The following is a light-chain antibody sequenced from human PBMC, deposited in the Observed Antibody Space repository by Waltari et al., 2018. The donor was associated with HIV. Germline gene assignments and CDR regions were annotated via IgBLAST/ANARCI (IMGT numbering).Light chain of an antibody. CDR2: DDR. V-gene: IGLV3-21*04. Sequence: SYVLTQSPSVSVAPGKTARIPCGGNDIESKVVHWYQQNPGHAPLLVIYDDRDRPSGKSERVEGSNSGNTATLTISRVEAGDEAAYYCQVWDSSSGVVFGGGTNLTVL. CDR3: QVWDSSSGVV. J-gene: IGLJ2*01. CDR1: DIESKV.